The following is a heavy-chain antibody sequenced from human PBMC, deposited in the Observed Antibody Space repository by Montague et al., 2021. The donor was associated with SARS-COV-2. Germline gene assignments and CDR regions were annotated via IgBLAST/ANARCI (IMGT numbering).Heavy chain of an antibody. J-gene: IGHJ4*02. CDR2: MHFTGKT. CDR3: ARDRLDFDAGRQGTIDF. D-gene: IGHD1/OR15-1a*01. V-gene: IGHV4-4*07. Sequence: SETLSLTCSVYGDSITNHYWSWIRQPAGKGLEWIGRMHFTGKTNFSPSFSSRLTISADTSKNQFSLKLTSVTAADTAIYFCARDRLDFDAGRQGTIDFWGQGAMVTVSS. CDR1: GDSITNHY.